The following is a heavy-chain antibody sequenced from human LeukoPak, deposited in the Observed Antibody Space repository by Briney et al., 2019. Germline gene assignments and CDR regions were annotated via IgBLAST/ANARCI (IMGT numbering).Heavy chain of an antibody. CDR3: VTTDYSYYYMDV. V-gene: IGHV1-18*01. CDR2: ISAYNGNT. CDR1: GYTFTSYG. J-gene: IGHJ6*03. D-gene: IGHD1-1*01. Sequence: ASVKVSCKASGYTFTSYGISWVRQAPGQGLEWMGWISAYNGNTNYAQKLQGRVTMTTDTSTSTAYMELRSLRSDDTAVYYCVTTDYSYYYMDVWGKGTTVTVSS.